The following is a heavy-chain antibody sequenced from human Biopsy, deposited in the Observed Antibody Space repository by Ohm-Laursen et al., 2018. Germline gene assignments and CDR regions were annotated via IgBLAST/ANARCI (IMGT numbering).Heavy chain of an antibody. CDR3: ARDRGYYSDRTVPGYFDL. J-gene: IGHJ2*01. D-gene: IGHD3-22*01. CDR1: GVTISSYY. CDR2: VYYTGST. V-gene: IGHV4-59*01. Sequence: SDTLSLTCTVFGVTISSYYWSRIRQPPGQGLEWIGNVYYTGSTDYNPSHQGRVTISVDTSKIHFSLRLRSVTPADTAIYYCARDRGYYSDRTVPGYFDLWGRGTLVTVSS.